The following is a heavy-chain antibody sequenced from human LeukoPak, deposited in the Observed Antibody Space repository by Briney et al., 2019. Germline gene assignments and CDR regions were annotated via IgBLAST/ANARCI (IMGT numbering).Heavy chain of an antibody. Sequence: ASVKVSCKASGYTFTGYYMHWVRQAPGQGLEWMGWINPNSGGTNYAQKFQGWVTMTRDTSISTAYMELSRLRSDDTAVYYCARSGFGEDGALDIWGQGTMVTVSS. CDR1: GYTFTGYY. V-gene: IGHV1-2*04. J-gene: IGHJ3*02. CDR2: INPNSGGT. D-gene: IGHD3-10*01. CDR3: ARSGFGEDGALDI.